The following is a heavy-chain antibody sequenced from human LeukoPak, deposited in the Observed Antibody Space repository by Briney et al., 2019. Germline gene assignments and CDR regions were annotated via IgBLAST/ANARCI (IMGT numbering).Heavy chain of an antibody. J-gene: IGHJ4*02. V-gene: IGHV4-59*01. D-gene: IGHD3-22*01. Sequence: ETLSLTCAVSGGSISSYYWSWIRQPPGKGLEWIGYIYYSGSTNYNPSLKSRVTISVDTSKNQFSLKLGSVTAADTAVYYCACFYDSSGYYIDYWGQGTLVTVSS. CDR3: ACFYDSSGYYIDY. CDR1: GGSISSYY. CDR2: IYYSGST.